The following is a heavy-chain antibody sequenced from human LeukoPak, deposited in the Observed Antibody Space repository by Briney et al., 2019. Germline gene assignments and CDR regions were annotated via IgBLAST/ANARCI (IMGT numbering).Heavy chain of an antibody. CDR1: GFTFSSYW. CDR3: ARGGGRHVEY. CDR2: IKEDGSEK. J-gene: IGHJ4*02. Sequence: PGGSLRLSCAASGFTFSSYWMSWVRQAPGKGLEWVANIKEDGSEKNYVDSVRGRFTISRDNAKNSLYLQMNSLRAEDTAVYFCARGGGRHVEYWGQGTLVTVSS. V-gene: IGHV3-7*05. D-gene: IGHD3-16*01.